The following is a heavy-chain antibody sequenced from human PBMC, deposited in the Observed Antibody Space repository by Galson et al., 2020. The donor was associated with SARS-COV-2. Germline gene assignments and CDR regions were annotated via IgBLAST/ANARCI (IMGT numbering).Heavy chain of an antibody. CDR1: GYTLTELY. J-gene: IGHJ5*02. CDR3: ATTDPVERGSWFDP. V-gene: IGHV1-24*01. Sequence: ASVTVSCKVSGYTLTELYMHWVRQAPGKGLEWTGGFDPDDGETIYAQKFQGRVTMTEDTSTDTAYMELSSLRSEDTAVYYCATTDPVERGSWFDPWGQGTLVTVSS. CDR2: FDPDDGET. D-gene: IGHD2-15*01.